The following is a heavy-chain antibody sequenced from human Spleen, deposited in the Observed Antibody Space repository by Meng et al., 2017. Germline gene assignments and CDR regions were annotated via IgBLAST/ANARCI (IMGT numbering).Heavy chain of an antibody. Sequence: QVHLVQSGAEVKKPGASVKFSCKASGYTFTSYDISWVRQATGQGLEWMGWINTNTGNPTYAQGFTGRFVFSLDTSVSTAYLQISSLKAEDTAVYYCAREGREEMATITDYWGQGTLVTVSS. CDR2: INTNTGNP. CDR1: GYTFTSYD. V-gene: IGHV7-4-1*02. D-gene: IGHD5-24*01. CDR3: AREGREEMATITDY. J-gene: IGHJ4*02.